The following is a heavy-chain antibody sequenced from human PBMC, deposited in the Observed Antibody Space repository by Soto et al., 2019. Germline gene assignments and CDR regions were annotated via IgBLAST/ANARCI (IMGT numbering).Heavy chain of an antibody. V-gene: IGHV3-7*01. CDR3: ARGRLSSGY. J-gene: IGHJ4*02. Sequence: EVQLVESGGDLVQPGGSLRLSCATSGFTFSSYWMTWVRQAPGKGLEWVAAIKEDGSEKYHVDSVKGRFTISRDNAKNSLYRQMNSLRAEDTAVYYCARGRLSSGYWGQGTLVTVSS. CDR1: GFTFSSYW. CDR2: IKEDGSEK. D-gene: IGHD5-12*01.